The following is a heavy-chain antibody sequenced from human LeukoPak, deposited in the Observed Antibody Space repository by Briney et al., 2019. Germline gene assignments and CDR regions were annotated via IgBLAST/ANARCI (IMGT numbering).Heavy chain of an antibody. CDR2: ISYDGSNK. D-gene: IGHD3-22*01. J-gene: IGHJ5*02. V-gene: IGHV3-30-3*01. Sequence: GGSLRLSCAASGFTFSSYAMHWVRQAPGEGLEWVAVISYDGSNKYYADSVKGRFTISRDNSKNTLYLQMNSLRAEDTAVYYCARDGTYYYDSSGPYNWFDPWGQGTLVTVSS. CDR1: GFTFSSYA. CDR3: ARDGTYYYDSSGPYNWFDP.